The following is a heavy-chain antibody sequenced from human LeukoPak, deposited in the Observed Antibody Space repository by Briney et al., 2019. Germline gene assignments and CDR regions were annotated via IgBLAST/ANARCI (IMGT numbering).Heavy chain of an antibody. CDR2: IKSDGSTT. V-gene: IGHV3-74*01. J-gene: IGHJ5*02. CDR1: GFTVSSYW. Sequence: PGGSLRLSCEASGFTVSSYWMHWFRQPPGKGLVWVSRIKSDGSTTTYADSVKGRFTISRDNAKNTLYLQMNSLKAEDTAVYYCARSDWFDPWGQGTLVTVSS. CDR3: ARSDWFDP.